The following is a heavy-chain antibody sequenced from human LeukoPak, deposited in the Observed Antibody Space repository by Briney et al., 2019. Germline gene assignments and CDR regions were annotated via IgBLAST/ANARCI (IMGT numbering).Heavy chain of an antibody. CDR3: ARNSVGDRFLRMAPLAN. D-gene: IGHD3-3*01. Sequence: SETLSLTCTVSGGSISSYYWSWIRQPPGKGLEWIGYIYYSGSTNYNPSLKSRVTISVDTSKNQFSLRLSSVTAADTAVYYCARNSVGDRFLRMAPLANWGQGTLVTVSS. J-gene: IGHJ4*02. CDR1: GGSISSYY. CDR2: IYYSGST. V-gene: IGHV4-59*01.